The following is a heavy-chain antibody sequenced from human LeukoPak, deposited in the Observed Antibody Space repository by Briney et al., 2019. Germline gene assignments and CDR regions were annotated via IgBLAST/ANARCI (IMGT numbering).Heavy chain of an antibody. J-gene: IGHJ3*02. CDR1: GFTFSIYS. V-gene: IGHV3-21*01. CDR3: AGGASDFDI. CDR2: ISSSGGYI. D-gene: IGHD1-26*01. Sequence: GGSLRLSCAASGFTFSIYSMNWVRQDPGEGLEWVSSISSSGGYIYYADSVKGRFTISRDNAKNSLYLQMNSLRDEDTAVYYCAGGASDFDIWGQGTMVTVSS.